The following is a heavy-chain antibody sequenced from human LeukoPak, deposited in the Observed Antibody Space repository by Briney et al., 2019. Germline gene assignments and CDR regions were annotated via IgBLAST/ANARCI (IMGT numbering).Heavy chain of an antibody. J-gene: IGHJ4*02. V-gene: IGHV1-2*02. D-gene: IGHD4-17*01. CDR1: GYTFTGYY. CDR3: ARPTTVTTAFDY. Sequence: ASVKVSCKASGYTFTGYYMHWVQQAPGQGLEWMGWINPNSGGTNYAQKFQGRVTMTRDTSISTAYMELSRLRSDDTAVYYCARPTTVTTAFDYWGQGTLVTVSS. CDR2: INPNSGGT.